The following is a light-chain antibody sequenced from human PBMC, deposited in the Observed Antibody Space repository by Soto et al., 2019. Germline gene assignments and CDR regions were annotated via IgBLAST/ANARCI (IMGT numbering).Light chain of an antibody. CDR3: QPYYSTPGT. Sequence: DIVMTQSPDSLAVSLGERATINCKSSQSVLYSSNNKNYLAWYQQKPGQPPKLLIYWASTRESGVPDRFSGSGSGTDFTLTISSLQAEDVAVYYCQPYYSTPGTFGQGTQVEIK. V-gene: IGKV4-1*01. J-gene: IGKJ1*01. CDR2: WAS. CDR1: QSVLYSSNNKNY.